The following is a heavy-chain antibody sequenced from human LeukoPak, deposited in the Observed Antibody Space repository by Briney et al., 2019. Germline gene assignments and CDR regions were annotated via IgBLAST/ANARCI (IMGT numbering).Heavy chain of an antibody. J-gene: IGHJ4*02. V-gene: IGHV3-15*01. CDR2: IKSKTDGGTT. Sequence: GGSLRLSCAASGFTFSNAWMSWVRQAPGKGLEWVGLIKSKTDGGTTDYAAPVRGRFTISRDDSKNTLYLQMNSLRAEDTAVYYCAKRPGYSYGLTYYFDYWGQGTLVTVSS. CDR1: GFTFSNAW. CDR3: AKRPGYSYGLTYYFDY. D-gene: IGHD5-18*01.